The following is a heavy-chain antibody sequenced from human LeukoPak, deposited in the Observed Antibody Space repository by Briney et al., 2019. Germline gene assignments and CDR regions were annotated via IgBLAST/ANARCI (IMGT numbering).Heavy chain of an antibody. D-gene: IGHD2-2*01. J-gene: IGHJ2*01. Sequence: GGSLRLSCAASGFTFRNFGMHWVRQAPGKGLEWVAIIWYDGSIKYFTDSVKGRFTISRGNSKSTLYLQMNSLRSEDTAVYYCARDRSTRYFDLWGRGTLVTVSS. CDR2: IWYDGSIK. CDR1: GFTFRNFG. CDR3: ARDRSTRYFDL. V-gene: IGHV3-33*01.